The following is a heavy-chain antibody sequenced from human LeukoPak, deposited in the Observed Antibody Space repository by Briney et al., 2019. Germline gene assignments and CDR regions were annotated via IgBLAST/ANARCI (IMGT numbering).Heavy chain of an antibody. J-gene: IGHJ4*02. CDR3: ARDRAHYSYGFRY. V-gene: IGHV1-2*02. CDR2: INPNSGGT. CDR1: GYTFTGYC. D-gene: IGHD5-18*01. Sequence: GASVKVSCKASGYTFTGYCMHWVRQAPGQGLEWMGWINPNSGGTNYAQKFQGRVTMTRDTSISTAYMELSRLRSDDTAVYYCARDRAHYSYGFRYWGQGTLVTVSS.